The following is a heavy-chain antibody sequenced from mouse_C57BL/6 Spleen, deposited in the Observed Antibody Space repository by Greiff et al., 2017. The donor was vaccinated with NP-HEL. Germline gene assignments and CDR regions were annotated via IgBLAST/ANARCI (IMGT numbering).Heavy chain of an antibody. CDR1: GYSFTSYY. D-gene: IGHD1-2*01. CDR3: ARRDYYGTTGFAY. Sequence: QVQLQQSGPELVKPGASVKISCKASGYSFTSYYIHWVKQRPGQGLEWIGWIYPGSGNTKYNEKFKGKATLTADTSSSTAYMQLSSLTSEDSAVYYCARRDYYGTTGFAYWGQGTLVTVSA. V-gene: IGHV1-66*01. J-gene: IGHJ3*01. CDR2: IYPGSGNT.